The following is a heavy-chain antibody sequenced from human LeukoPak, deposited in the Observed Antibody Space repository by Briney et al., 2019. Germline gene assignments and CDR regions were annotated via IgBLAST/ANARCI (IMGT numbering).Heavy chain of an antibody. Sequence: ASVKVSCKASGYTFTNYYVHWVRQAPGQGLEWMGIINPSGGSASYAQKFQGRVTMTRDTSTSTVYMGLSSLRSEDTAVYYCAREGRRAAAATGDAFDIWGQGTMVTVSS. CDR3: AREGRRAAAATGDAFDI. D-gene: IGHD6-13*01. J-gene: IGHJ3*02. CDR1: GYTFTNYY. V-gene: IGHV1-46*01. CDR2: INPSGGSA.